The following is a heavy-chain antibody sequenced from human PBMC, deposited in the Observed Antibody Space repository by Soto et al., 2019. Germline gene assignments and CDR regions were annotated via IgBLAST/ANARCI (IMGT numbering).Heavy chain of an antibody. D-gene: IGHD3-22*01. CDR2: IYHSGST. Sequence: PSETLSLTCAVSGGSISSSDWWSWVRQPPGKGLEWIGEIYHSGSTNYNPSLKSRVTISVDKSKNQFSLKLSSVTAADTAVYYCASLYDSSGYYPGYWGQGTLLTVSS. V-gene: IGHV4-4*02. J-gene: IGHJ4*02. CDR3: ASLYDSSGYYPGY. CDR1: GGSISSSDW.